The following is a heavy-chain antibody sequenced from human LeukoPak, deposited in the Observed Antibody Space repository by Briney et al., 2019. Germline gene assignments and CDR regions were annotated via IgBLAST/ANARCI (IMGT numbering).Heavy chain of an antibody. D-gene: IGHD3-10*01. V-gene: IGHV4-59*12. CDR1: GGSISSYY. CDR3: ARRRYYGSGSYFWFDP. CDR2: IYYSGST. J-gene: IGHJ5*02. Sequence: SETLSLTCTVSGGSISSYYWSWIRQPPGKGLEWIGYIYYSGSTNYNPSLKSRVTISVDTSKNQFSLKLSSVTAADTAVYYCARRRYYGSGSYFWFDPWGQGTLVTVSS.